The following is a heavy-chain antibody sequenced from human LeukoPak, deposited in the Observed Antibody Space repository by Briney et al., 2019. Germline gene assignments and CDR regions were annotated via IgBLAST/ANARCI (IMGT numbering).Heavy chain of an antibody. J-gene: IGHJ4*02. CDR1: GFTFSSYN. V-gene: IGHV3-30-3*01. D-gene: IGHD3-22*01. CDR3: ARGMIVVVTATNFDY. CDR2: ISYDGSNK. Sequence: PGGSLRLSCAASGFTFSSYNMNWVRQAPGKGLEWVAVISYDGSNKYYADSVKGRFTISRDNSKNTLYLQMNSLRAEDTAVYYCARGMIVVVTATNFDYWGQGTLVTVSS.